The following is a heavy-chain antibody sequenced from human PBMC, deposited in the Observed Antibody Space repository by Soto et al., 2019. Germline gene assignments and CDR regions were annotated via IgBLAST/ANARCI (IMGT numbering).Heavy chain of an antibody. V-gene: IGHV1-18*01. Sequence: QIPLLQSGAEVKKPGASVKVTCKASGYTFRNFGISWVRQAPGQGLEWMGWISAYNANANYAQKFQGRLTMTADTSPSTAYMELRSLRSDDTAVYYCARENSYFDYWGQGTLVTVSS. J-gene: IGHJ4*02. CDR2: ISAYNANA. CDR1: GYTFRNFG. CDR3: ARENSYFDY.